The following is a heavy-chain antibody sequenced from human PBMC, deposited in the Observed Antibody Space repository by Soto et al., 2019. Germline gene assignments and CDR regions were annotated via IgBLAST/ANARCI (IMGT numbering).Heavy chain of an antibody. Sequence: PSVTLSLNCADNSTSCNGYYWRWIRQRPGKGLEWIGEINHSGSTNYNPSLKSRVTISVDTSKNQFSLKLSSVTAADTAVYYCARKYSGSYRSPAFDIWGQGTMVT. CDR1: STSCNGYY. V-gene: IGHV4-34*01. CDR3: ARKYSGSYRSPAFDI. CDR2: INHSGST. J-gene: IGHJ3*02. D-gene: IGHD1-26*01.